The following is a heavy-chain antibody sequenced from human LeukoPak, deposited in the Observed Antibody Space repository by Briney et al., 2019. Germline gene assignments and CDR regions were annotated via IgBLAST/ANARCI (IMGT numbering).Heavy chain of an antibody. Sequence: SETLSLTCTVSGGSISSGGYYWSWIRQHPGKGLEWIGYIYYSGSTYYNPSLKSRVTISVDTSKNQFSLKLSSVTAADTAVYYCARDGPPLSAFDIWGQGTMVTVSS. CDR1: GGSISSGGYY. J-gene: IGHJ3*02. CDR2: IYYSGST. V-gene: IGHV4-31*03. CDR3: ARDGPPLSAFDI.